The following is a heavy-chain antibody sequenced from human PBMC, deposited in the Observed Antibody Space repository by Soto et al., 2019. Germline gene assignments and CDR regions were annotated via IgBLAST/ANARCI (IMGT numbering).Heavy chain of an antibody. J-gene: IGHJ6*02. CDR1: GFSLSTSGVG. V-gene: IGHV2-5*02. CDR2: IYWDDHK. D-gene: IGHD2-15*01. Sequence: QITLKESGTTLVKPTQTLTLTCTFSGFSLSTSGVGVAWIRQPPGKALEWLALIYWDDHKRYRPSLESRLTITKDTSKSPVVLTMTNMDSVDTATYYCAYLPCSGGSCYWFSFSGMDVWGPGTTVTVSS. CDR3: AYLPCSGGSCYWFSFSGMDV.